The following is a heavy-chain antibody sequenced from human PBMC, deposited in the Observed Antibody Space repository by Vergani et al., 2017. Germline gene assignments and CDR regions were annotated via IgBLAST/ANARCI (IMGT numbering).Heavy chain of an antibody. D-gene: IGHD2-2*02. CDR1: GGSFSGYY. CDR3: AREWPAAIPHYWYFDL. CDR2: INHSGST. V-gene: IGHV4-34*01. Sequence: QVQLQQWGAGLLKPSETLSLTCAVYGGSFSGYYWSWIRQPPGKGLEWIGEINHSGSTNYNPSLKSRVTISVDTSKNQLSLKLSSVTAADTAVYYCAREWPAAIPHYWYFDLWGRGTLVTVSS. J-gene: IGHJ2*01.